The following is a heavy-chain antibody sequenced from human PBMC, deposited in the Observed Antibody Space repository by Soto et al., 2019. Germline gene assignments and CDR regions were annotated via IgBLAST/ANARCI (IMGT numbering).Heavy chain of an antibody. CDR2: ISAYNGNT. CDR3: ARDNYERSGYFDY. D-gene: IGHD3-22*01. Sequence: QIHLVQSGAEVKKPGASVKVSCKAAGYTFTSYGISWLRQAPGQGLEWMGWISAYNGNTNYAQKFQGRVTMTTDTFTSTAYMELRSLRSDDTAVYFCARDNYERSGYFDYWGQGTLVTVSS. J-gene: IGHJ4*02. V-gene: IGHV1-18*01. CDR1: GYTFTSYG.